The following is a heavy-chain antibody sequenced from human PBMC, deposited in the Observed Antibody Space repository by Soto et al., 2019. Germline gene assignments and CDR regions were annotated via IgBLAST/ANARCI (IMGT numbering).Heavy chain of an antibody. J-gene: IGHJ5*02. CDR2: IYPGDSNT. Sequence: GESLKISCKGSGYTFSTYWIGWVRQVPGKGLEWMGIIYPGDSNTRYSPSFQGRVTISADKSISTAYLQWSSLKASDTAMYYCITGYYTWFDPWGHGTLVTVSP. V-gene: IGHV5-51*01. D-gene: IGHD3-9*01. CDR1: GYTFSTYW. CDR3: ITGYYTWFDP.